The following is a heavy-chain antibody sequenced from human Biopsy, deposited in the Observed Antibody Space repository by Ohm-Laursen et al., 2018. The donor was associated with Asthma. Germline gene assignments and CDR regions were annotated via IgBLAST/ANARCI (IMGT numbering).Heavy chain of an antibody. V-gene: IGHV1-69*01. Sequence: SSVKVSCKSLGGTFNTYVIGWVREAPGQGLEWMGGINFVFGTTTYPQKFQDRVTITADDSTSTVYMELSSLRSEDTAVYYCARKAGSCISRTCYSLDFWGQGTLVTVSS. J-gene: IGHJ4*02. CDR1: GGTFNTYV. CDR3: ARKAGSCISRTCYSLDF. D-gene: IGHD2-2*01. CDR2: INFVFGTT.